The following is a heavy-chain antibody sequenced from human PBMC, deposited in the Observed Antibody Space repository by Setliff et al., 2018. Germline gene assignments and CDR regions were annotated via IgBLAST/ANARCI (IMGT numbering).Heavy chain of an antibody. D-gene: IGHD3-10*01. V-gene: IGHV3-21*01. CDR3: GPGGKGLLEN. J-gene: IGHJ4*02. CDR2: ISSSSTYI. CDR1: GFSFSDYS. Sequence: ESLKISCAASGFSFSDYSMNWVRQAPGKGLEWVSSISSSSTYIFYADSVRGRFTVSRDNAKNSLYLQMNSLRAEDTAIYYCGPGGKGLLENWGQGTLVTVSS.